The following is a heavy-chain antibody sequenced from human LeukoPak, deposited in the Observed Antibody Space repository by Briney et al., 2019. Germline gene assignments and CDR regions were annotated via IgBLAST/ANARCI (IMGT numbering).Heavy chain of an antibody. D-gene: IGHD3-3*01. V-gene: IGHV3-7*01. CDR1: GFTFSNAW. CDR2: IKQEGSEK. CDR3: ARDHAGYYDFWSGYYLYYYYYMDV. J-gene: IGHJ6*03. Sequence: SGGSLRLSCAASGFTFSNAWMSWVRQDPGKGLEWVANIKQEGSEKYYVDSVKGRFTISRNNAKNPLYLQMNSLRAEDTAVYYCARDHAGYYDFWSGYYLYYYYYMDVWGKGTTVTVSS.